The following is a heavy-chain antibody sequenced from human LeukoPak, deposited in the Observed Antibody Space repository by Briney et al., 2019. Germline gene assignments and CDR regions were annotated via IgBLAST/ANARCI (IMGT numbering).Heavy chain of an antibody. D-gene: IGHD3-10*01. J-gene: IGHJ6*03. Sequence: SETLSLTCAVYGGSFSGYYWSWIRQPPGKGLEWIGEISHSGSTNYNPSLKSRVTISVDTSKNQFSLKLSSVTAADTAVYYCARQRRYYGSGSYYYYMDVWGKGTTVTVSS. CDR1: GGSFSGYY. V-gene: IGHV4-34*01. CDR3: ARQRRYYGSGSYYYYMDV. CDR2: ISHSGST.